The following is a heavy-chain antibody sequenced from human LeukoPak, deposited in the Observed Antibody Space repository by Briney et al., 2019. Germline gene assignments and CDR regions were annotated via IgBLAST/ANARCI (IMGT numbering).Heavy chain of an antibody. CDR2: ISGSGGST. CDR1: GFTFSSYA. D-gene: IGHD6-13*01. V-gene: IGHV3-23*01. CDR3: ARVYRAAGAFDI. Sequence: PGGSLRLSCAASGFTFSSYAMSWARQAPGKGLEWVSAISGSGGSTYYADSVKGRFTISRDNSKNTLYLQMNSLRAGDTAVYYCARVYRAAGAFDIWGQGTMVTVSS. J-gene: IGHJ3*02.